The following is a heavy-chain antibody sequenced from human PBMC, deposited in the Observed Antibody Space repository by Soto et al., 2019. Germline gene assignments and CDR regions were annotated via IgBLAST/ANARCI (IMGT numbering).Heavy chain of an antibody. CDR1: GFTFSSFG. Sequence: GGSLRLSCAASGFTFSSFGIHWVRQAPGKGLEWVAVISYDGSNKYYADSVKGRFTISRDNSKNTLYLQMNSLRAEDTAVYYCLGYDYVWGSYRYKGNYWGQGTLVTVSS. CDR2: ISYDGSNK. D-gene: IGHD3-16*02. J-gene: IGHJ4*02. CDR3: LGYDYVWGSYRYKGNY. V-gene: IGHV3-30*03.